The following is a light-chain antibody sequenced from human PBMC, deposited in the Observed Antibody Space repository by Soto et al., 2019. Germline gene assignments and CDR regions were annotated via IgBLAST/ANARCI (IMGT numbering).Light chain of an antibody. Sequence: DIVMTQSPATLSVSPGERATLSCRASQSVGGNLAWYQQKPGQAPRLLIYGASTRATGIPARFSGSGSGTEFTLTISSLQSDDFVVYYCQQYSNWPPWTFGQGTKVEIK. CDR2: GAS. CDR1: QSVGGN. J-gene: IGKJ1*01. V-gene: IGKV3D-15*01. CDR3: QQYSNWPPWT.